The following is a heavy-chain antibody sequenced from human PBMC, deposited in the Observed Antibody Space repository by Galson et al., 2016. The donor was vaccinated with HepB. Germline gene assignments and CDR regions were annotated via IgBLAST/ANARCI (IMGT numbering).Heavy chain of an antibody. Sequence: ETLSLTCAVSGGSISSSNWWSWVRQPPGTGLEWIGEIYRGGSTSYNPSLQSRVTISVDKSKNQFSLKLSSVTGADTAVYYCARGGDYDRWGRFDYLGQGTLVTVSS. CDR2: IYRGGST. CDR3: ARGGDYDRWGRFDY. CDR1: GGSISSSNW. V-gene: IGHV4-4*02. D-gene: IGHD3-22*01. J-gene: IGHJ4*02.